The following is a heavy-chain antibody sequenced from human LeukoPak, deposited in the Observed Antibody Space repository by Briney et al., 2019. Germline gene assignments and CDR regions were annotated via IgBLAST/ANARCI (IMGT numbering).Heavy chain of an antibody. J-gene: IGHJ5*02. CDR1: GGSFSDYY. CDR2: INHSGNS. D-gene: IGHD3-10*01. V-gene: IGHV4-34*01. CDR3: ARGPPLGYYYGSGSYPNWFDP. Sequence: SETLSLTCAVYGGSFSDYYWSWIRQPPGKGLEWIGEINHSGNSNYNPSLKSRVTISVDTSKNQFSLKLSSVTAADTAVYYCARGPPLGYYYGSGSYPNWFDPWGQGTLVTVSS.